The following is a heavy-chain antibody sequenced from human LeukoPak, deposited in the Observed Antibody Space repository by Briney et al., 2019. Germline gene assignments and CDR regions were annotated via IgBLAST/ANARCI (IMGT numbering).Heavy chain of an antibody. J-gene: IGHJ4*02. V-gene: IGHV3-30-3*01. CDR1: GFTFSSYA. Sequence: PGRSLRLSCAASGFTFSSYAMHWVRQAPGKGLEWVAVISYDGSNKYYADSVKGRFTISRDNSKNTLYLQMNSLRAEDTAVYYCARDRSDSSGWYLDYWCQGTLVTVSS. CDR2: ISYDGSNK. D-gene: IGHD6-19*01. CDR3: ARDRSDSSGWYLDY.